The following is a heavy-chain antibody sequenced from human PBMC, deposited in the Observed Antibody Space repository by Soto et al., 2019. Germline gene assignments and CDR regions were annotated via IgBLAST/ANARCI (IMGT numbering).Heavy chain of an antibody. Sequence: QVQLVQSGAEVKKPGASVKVSCKASGYTFTSYGISWVRQAPGQGLEWMGWTSAYNGNTNYAQKLKGRXTXTXHTPTTTAYMELSSLRSDGTAVYDCARDPQWPPDRYWGQGTMVTVSS. CDR2: TSAYNGNT. D-gene: IGHD6-19*01. V-gene: IGHV1-18*01. J-gene: IGHJ4*02. CDR3: ARDPQWPPDRY. CDR1: GYTFTSYG.